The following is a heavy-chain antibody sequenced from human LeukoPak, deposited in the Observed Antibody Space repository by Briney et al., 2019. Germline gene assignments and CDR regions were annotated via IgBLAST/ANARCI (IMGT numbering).Heavy chain of an antibody. D-gene: IGHD4-11*01. V-gene: IGHV1-69*04. CDR2: IIPMIATA. CDR1: GGIFSNHA. J-gene: IGHJ3*02. CDR3: AKGATVGKEALDI. Sequence: SVKVSCKASGGIFSNHAVTWVRQAPGQGLEWMGRIIPMIATAKYAPKFQGRVTFTADTSTNTAYMELSSLTSEDTALYYCAKGATVGKEALDIWGQGTLVTVSS.